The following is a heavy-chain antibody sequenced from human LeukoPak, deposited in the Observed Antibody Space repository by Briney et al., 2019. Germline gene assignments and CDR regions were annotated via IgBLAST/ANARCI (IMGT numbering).Heavy chain of an antibody. CDR3: ARGDIYLDY. CDR2: FNPSGSST. Sequence: GASVKVSCKASGYTFTSFYMHWVRQAPGQGLEWMGIFNPSGSSTTYAQKFQGRVTMTRDTSTSIVYMELSSLGSEDTAVYYCARGDIYLDYWGQGTLVTVSS. V-gene: IGHV1-46*01. J-gene: IGHJ4*02. CDR1: GYTFTSFY.